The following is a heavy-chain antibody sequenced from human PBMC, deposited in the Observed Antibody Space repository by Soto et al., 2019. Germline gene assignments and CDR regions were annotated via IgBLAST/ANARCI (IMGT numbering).Heavy chain of an antibody. J-gene: IGHJ4*02. CDR1: XGSISTYD. Sequence: SETLSLTCTVSXGSISTYDWSWIRQPPGKGLEWIGYIFYSGTTNYNPSLKSRVTISVDTSKNQFSLKLRSVTAADTAVYYCARVDDYYNSNARYYFDCWGQGALVTVSS. V-gene: IGHV4-59*01. D-gene: IGHD3-22*01. CDR3: ARVDDYYNSNARYYFDC. CDR2: IFYSGTT.